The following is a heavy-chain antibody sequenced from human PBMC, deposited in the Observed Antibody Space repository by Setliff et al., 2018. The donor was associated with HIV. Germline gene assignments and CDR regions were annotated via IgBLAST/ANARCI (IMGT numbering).Heavy chain of an antibody. Sequence: ASVKVSCKASGYTFTHYAISWVRQAPGQGLEWMGWINPNSGGTNYAQKFQGRVTMTRDTSISTAYMELSRLRSDDTAVYYCARDLGQLVQSFYYYYGMDVWGQGTTVTVSS. CDR3: ARDLGQLVQSFYYYYGMDV. D-gene: IGHD6-6*01. CDR2: INPNSGGT. J-gene: IGHJ6*02. V-gene: IGHV1-2*02. CDR1: GYTFTHYA.